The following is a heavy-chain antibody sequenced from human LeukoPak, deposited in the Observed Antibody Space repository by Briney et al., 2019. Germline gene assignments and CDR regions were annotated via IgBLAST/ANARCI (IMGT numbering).Heavy chain of an antibody. CDR1: GFTFSTYG. CDR3: AKETLRIVAGTTIRAEYFQH. CDR2: ISGRGITT. D-gene: IGHD6-19*01. J-gene: IGHJ1*01. V-gene: IGHV3-23*01. Sequence: GGSLRLSCAASGFTFSTYGMTWVRQAPGKGLEWVAGISGRGITTAYAESVEGRFTISRDNSKNTLYLQMNSLRAEDTAVYYCAKETLRIVAGTTIRAEYFQHWGQGTLVTVSS.